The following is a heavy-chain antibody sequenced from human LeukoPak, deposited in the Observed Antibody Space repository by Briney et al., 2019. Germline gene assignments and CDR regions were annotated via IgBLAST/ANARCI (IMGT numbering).Heavy chain of an antibody. Sequence: SETLSLTCTVSGVSISSSNSYWGWIRQPPGKGLEWIGSIYYSGNTYYNASLKSQVSISIDTSKNQFSLKLNSVTAADTAVYYCARDYDVLTAYPPTQLFDPWGQGTLVTVSS. CDR2: IYYSGNT. CDR3: ARDYDVLTAYPPTQLFDP. CDR1: GVSISSSNSY. J-gene: IGHJ5*02. D-gene: IGHD3-9*01. V-gene: IGHV4-39*07.